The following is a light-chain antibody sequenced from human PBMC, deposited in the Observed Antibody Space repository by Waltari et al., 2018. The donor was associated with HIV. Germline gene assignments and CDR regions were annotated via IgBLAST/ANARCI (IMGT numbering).Light chain of an antibody. Sequence: EIVMTQSPASLPVSPGERSTFPCRASQSLSSDLAWYQHNPGQAPRLLIYDSSTRATGIPVRFSGGGSGTEFTLTISSLQSEDLATYCCQQYNAWPRTFGQGTRVEI. CDR1: QSLSSD. V-gene: IGKV3-15*01. CDR3: QQYNAWPRT. CDR2: DSS. J-gene: IGKJ1*01.